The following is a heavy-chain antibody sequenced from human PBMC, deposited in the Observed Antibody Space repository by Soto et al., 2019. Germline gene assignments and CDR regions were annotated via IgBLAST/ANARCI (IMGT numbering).Heavy chain of an antibody. V-gene: IGHV2-5*02. CDR1: GFSLTTDDVG. J-gene: IGHJ4*02. CDR2: VYLDDDK. CDR3: AHTRESISSFDY. Sequence: GSGPTLVNPTQTLTLTCTFSGFSLTTDDVGVGWIRQFPGKALDWLAVVYLDDDKRYSPSLKSRLTITKDTSKNQVFLTMSNRDPVDTATYYCAHTRESISSFDYWGQGTLVTVSS. D-gene: IGHD6-6*01.